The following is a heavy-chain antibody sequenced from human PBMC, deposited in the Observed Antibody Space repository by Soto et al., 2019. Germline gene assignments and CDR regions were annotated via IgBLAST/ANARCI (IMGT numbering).Heavy chain of an antibody. J-gene: IGHJ3*02. CDR1: GGSISSYY. CDR3: ARGGGYCSGGSCYNAFDI. Sequence: SEPLSLTCTVSGGSISSYYWSWIRQPPGKGLEWIGYIYYSGSTNYNPSLKSRVTISVDTSKNQFSLKLSSVTAADPAVYYCARGGGYCSGGSCYNAFDIWGQGTMGTVSS. D-gene: IGHD2-15*01. V-gene: IGHV4-59*01. CDR2: IYYSGST.